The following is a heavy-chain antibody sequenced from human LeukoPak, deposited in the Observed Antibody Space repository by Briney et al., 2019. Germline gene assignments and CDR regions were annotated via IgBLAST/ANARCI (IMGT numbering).Heavy chain of an antibody. J-gene: IGHJ3*02. CDR1: GFTFSTYA. Sequence: GGSLRLSCAASGFTFSTYAMSWVRQTPGKGLEWVSSIAGSDAGTYYADSVKGRFAISRDNCKNTLYLQMNSLRAEDTAVYYCAKYHIRFGYGYVPIIDAFDIWGQGTRVTVSS. V-gene: IGHV3-23*01. D-gene: IGHD5-18*01. CDR3: AKYHIRFGYGYVPIIDAFDI. CDR2: IAGSDAGT.